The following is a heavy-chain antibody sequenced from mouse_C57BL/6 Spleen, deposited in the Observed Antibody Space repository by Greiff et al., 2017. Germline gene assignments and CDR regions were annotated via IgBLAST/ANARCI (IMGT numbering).Heavy chain of an antibody. V-gene: IGHV1-53*01. CDR1: GYTFNSYW. D-gene: IGHD2-4*01. Sequence: QVPLQQPGTELVKPGASVKLSCKASGYTFNSYWLNLVTQRPGQGLERIGNINPSNGGTNYNEKVKSKATLTVDKSSSTAYMQLSSLTSEDSAVYYCARSPYDYDENWYFDVWGTGTTVTVSS. J-gene: IGHJ1*03. CDR2: INPSNGGT. CDR3: ARSPYDYDENWYFDV.